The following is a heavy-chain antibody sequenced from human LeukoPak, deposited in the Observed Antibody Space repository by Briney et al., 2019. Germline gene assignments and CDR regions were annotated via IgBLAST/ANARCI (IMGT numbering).Heavy chain of an antibody. CDR3: AKVPAAMDYYYYGMDV. V-gene: IGHV4-34*01. Sequence: SETLSLTCAVYGGSFSGYYWSWIRQPPGKGLEWIGEINHSGSTNYNPSLKSRVTISVDTSKNQFSLKLSSVTAADTAVYYCAKVPAAMDYYYYGMDVWGQGTTVTVSS. J-gene: IGHJ6*02. D-gene: IGHD2-2*01. CDR1: GGSFSGYY. CDR2: INHSGST.